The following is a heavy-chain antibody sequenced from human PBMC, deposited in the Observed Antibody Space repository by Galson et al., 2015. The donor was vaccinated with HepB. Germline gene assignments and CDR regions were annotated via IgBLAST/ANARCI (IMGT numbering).Heavy chain of an antibody. J-gene: IGHJ4*02. Sequence: SLRLSCAGSGFTLSSHWMSWVRQAPGKGLEWAANIKEDGSEEQYVDSVKGRFTISRDNAKNSLYLQMNSLRVEDTAVYFCARVGYSYGQYYFDHWGQGALVTVSS. D-gene: IGHD5-18*01. CDR2: IKEDGSEE. CDR3: ARVGYSYGQYYFDH. V-gene: IGHV3-7*01. CDR1: GFTLSSHW.